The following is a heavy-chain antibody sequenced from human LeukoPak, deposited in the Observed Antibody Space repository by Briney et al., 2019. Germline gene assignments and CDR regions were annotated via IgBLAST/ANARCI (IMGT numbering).Heavy chain of an antibody. CDR1: GGSISSYY. CDR3: ARDRLPHYDFWSGYMNRANWFDP. CDR2: IYTSGST. Sequence: PSETLSLTCTVSGGSISSYYWSWIRQPAGRGLEGIGRIYTSGSTNYNPSLTSRVTMSVDTSKNQFSLKLSSVTAADTAVYYCARDRLPHYDFWSGYMNRANWFDPWGQGTLVTVSS. V-gene: IGHV4-4*07. J-gene: IGHJ5*02. D-gene: IGHD3-3*01.